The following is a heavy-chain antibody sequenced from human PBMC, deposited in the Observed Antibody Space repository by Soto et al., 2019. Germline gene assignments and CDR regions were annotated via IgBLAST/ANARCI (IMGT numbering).Heavy chain of an antibody. CDR1: GYTFSSNA. Sequence: ASVKVSCKASGYTFSSNAISWMRQAPGQGLEWMGWISAYNGNTNYAQKFQGRVTMTTGTSTSTAYMELRSLRSDDTAVCYCARVHLTMVGYYFDYWGQGTLVTVSS. D-gene: IGHD3-10*02. CDR3: ARVHLTMVGYYFDY. CDR2: ISAYNGNT. J-gene: IGHJ4*02. V-gene: IGHV1-18*01.